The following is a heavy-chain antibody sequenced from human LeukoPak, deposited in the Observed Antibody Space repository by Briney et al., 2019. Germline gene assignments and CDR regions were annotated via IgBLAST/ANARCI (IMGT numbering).Heavy chain of an antibody. V-gene: IGHV1-18*01. Sequence: ASVKVSCKASGYTFTSYGISWVRQAPGQGLEWMGWISACNGNTNYAQKLQGRVTMTTDTSTSTAYMELRSLRSDDTAVYYCARGLWGGRYCSSTSCYTVGAFDIWGQGTMVTVSS. CDR1: GYTFTSYG. J-gene: IGHJ3*02. CDR2: ISACNGNT. D-gene: IGHD2-2*02. CDR3: ARGLWGGRYCSSTSCYTVGAFDI.